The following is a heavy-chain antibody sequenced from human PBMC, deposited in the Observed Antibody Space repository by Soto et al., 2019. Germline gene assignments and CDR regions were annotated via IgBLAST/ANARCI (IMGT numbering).Heavy chain of an antibody. CDR3: ARAGDYGDYHSGY. CDR1: GGTFSSYT. CDR2: IIPILGIA. Sequence: ASVKVSCKASGGTFSSYTISWVRQAPGQGLEWMGRIIPILGIANYAQKFQGRVTITANKSTSTAYMELSSLRSEDTAVYYCARAGDYGDYHSGYWGQGTLVTVSS. J-gene: IGHJ4*02. D-gene: IGHD4-17*01. V-gene: IGHV1-69*02.